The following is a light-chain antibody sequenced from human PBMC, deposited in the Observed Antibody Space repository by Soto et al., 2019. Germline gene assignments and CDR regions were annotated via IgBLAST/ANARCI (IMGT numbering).Light chain of an antibody. Sequence: EIVLTQSRGTLSLSPRERATLSCMASQSVSNNYLAWYQQKSGQAPRLLIYGASNRATGIPDWFSGSGSGTDFNLTISRLETEDFAVFYCQHYDSLPITFGQGTRLEIK. V-gene: IGKV3-20*01. CDR1: QSVSNNY. J-gene: IGKJ5*01. CDR3: QHYDSLPIT. CDR2: GAS.